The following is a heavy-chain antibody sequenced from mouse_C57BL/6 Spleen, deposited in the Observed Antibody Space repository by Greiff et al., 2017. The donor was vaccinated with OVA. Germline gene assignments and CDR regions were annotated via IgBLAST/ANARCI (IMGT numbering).Heavy chain of an antibody. D-gene: IGHD2-3*01. J-gene: IGHJ4*01. CDR3: ARDPNIYDGYAMDY. V-gene: IGHV5-4*01. Sequence: DVKLVESGGGLVKPGGSLKLSCAASGFTFSSYAMSWVRQTPEKRLEWVATISDGGSYTYYPDNVKGRFTISRDNAKNNLYLQMSHLKSEDTAMYYCARDPNIYDGYAMDYWGQGTSVTVSS. CDR1: GFTFSSYA. CDR2: ISDGGSYT.